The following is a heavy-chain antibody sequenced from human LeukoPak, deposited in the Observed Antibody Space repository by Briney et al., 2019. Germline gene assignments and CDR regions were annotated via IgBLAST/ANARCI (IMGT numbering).Heavy chain of an antibody. D-gene: IGHD2-2*01. CDR2: MKQDGSEK. CDR3: AREPSSWEDDAFDI. CDR1: GFSFSSYW. V-gene: IGHV3-7*01. Sequence: GGSLRLSCVASGFSFSSYWMSWVRQAPGKGPEWVANMKQDGSEKYYVDSVRGRFTISRDNAKNTLYLQMSSLTAEDTAVYYCAREPSSWEDDAFDIWGQGAMVTVSS. J-gene: IGHJ3*02.